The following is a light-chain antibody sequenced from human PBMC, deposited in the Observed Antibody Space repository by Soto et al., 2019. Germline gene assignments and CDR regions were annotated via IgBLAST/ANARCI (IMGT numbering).Light chain of an antibody. J-gene: IGLJ1*01. CDR2: EVS. Sequence: QSVLTQPPSASGSPGQSVTISCTGTSSDVGGYKYVSWYQQHPGKAPKLILYEVSKRPSGVPDRFSGSKSGNTASLTVSGLQAEDEADYYCNSYAGSFYVFGTGTKDIVL. CDR1: SSDVGGYKY. CDR3: NSYAGSFYV. V-gene: IGLV2-8*01.